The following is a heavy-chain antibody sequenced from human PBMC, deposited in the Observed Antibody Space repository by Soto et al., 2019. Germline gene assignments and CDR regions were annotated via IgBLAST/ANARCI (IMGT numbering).Heavy chain of an antibody. CDR2: INPSGGST. D-gene: IGHD2-2*01. CDR3: ASDGYCSSTSCSHYYYGMDV. J-gene: IGHJ6*02. CDR1: GYTFTSYY. V-gene: IGHV1-46*01. Sequence: ASVKVSCKASGYTFTSYYMHWVRQAPGQGLEWMGIINPSGGSTSYAQKFQGRVTMTRDTSTSTVYMELSSLRSEDTAVYYCASDGYCSSTSCSHYYYGMDVWGQGTTVTVSS.